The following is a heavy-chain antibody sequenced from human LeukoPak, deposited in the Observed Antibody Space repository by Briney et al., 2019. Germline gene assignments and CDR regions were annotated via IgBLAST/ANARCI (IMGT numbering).Heavy chain of an antibody. CDR2: INSDGSST. CDR1: GFTFSSYW. V-gene: IGHV3-74*01. D-gene: IGHD2-15*01. CDR3: AKSLGGVSVVAAADY. J-gene: IGHJ4*02. Sequence: SGGSLRLSCAASGFTFSSYWMHWVRQAPGKGLVWVSRINSDGSSTSYADSVKGRFTISRDNAKNTLYLQMSSLRVKDTAVYYCAKSLGGVSVVAAADYWGQGTLVTVSS.